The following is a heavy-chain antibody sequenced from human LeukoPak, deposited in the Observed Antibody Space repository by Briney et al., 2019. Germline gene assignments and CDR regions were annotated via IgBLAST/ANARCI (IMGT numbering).Heavy chain of an antibody. CDR2: ISGSGGCT. D-gene: IGHD2-2*01. CDR1: GFTFSSYA. CDR3: AKLGYCSSTSCYPDY. J-gene: IGHJ4*02. Sequence: GGSLRLSCAASGFTFSSYAMSWVRQAPGKGLEWVSAISGSGGCTYYADSVKGRFTISRDNSKNTLYLQMNSLRAEDTAVYYCAKLGYCSSTSCYPDYWGQGTLVTVSS. V-gene: IGHV3-23*01.